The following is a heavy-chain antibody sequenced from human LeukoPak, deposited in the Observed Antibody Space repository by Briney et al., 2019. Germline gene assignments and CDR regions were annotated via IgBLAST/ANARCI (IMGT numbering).Heavy chain of an antibody. Sequence: ASVKVSCKASGGTFSSYAISWVRQAPGQGIEWMGGIIPIFGTANYAQKFQGRVTITTDESTSTAYMELSSLRSEDTAVYYCAREYHSGLFDYWGQGTLVTVSS. CDR2: IIPIFGTA. CDR1: GGTFSSYA. D-gene: IGHD5-12*01. CDR3: AREYHSGLFDY. V-gene: IGHV1-69*05. J-gene: IGHJ4*02.